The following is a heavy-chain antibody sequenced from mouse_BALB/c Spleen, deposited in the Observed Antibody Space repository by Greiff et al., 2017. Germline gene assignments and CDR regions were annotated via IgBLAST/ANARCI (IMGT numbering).Heavy chain of an antibody. J-gene: IGHJ1*01. CDR2: INPGSGGT. CDR1: GYAFTNYL. V-gene: IGHV1-54*01. Sequence: QVQLQQSGAELVRPGTSVKVSCKASGYAFTNYLIEWVKQRPGQGLEWIGVINPGSGGTNYNEKFKGKATLTADKSSSTAYMQLSSLTSDDSAVYFCARDYYGNYNWYFDVWGAGTTVTVSS. CDR3: ARDYYGNYNWYFDV. D-gene: IGHD2-1*01.